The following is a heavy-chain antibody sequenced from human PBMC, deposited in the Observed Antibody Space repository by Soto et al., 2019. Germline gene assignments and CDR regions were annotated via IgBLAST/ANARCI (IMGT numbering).Heavy chain of an antibody. CDR3: ARDTAMVNSYYGMDV. CDR1: GFTFSSYE. Sequence: EVQLVESGGGLVQPGGSLRLSCAASGFTFSSYEMNWVRQAPGKGLEWVSYISSSSSYIYYADSVKGRFTISRDNAKNSLYLQMNSLRAEDTAVYYCARDTAMVNSYYGMDVWGQGTTVTVSS. J-gene: IGHJ6*02. D-gene: IGHD5-18*01. CDR2: ISSSSSYI. V-gene: IGHV3-48*03.